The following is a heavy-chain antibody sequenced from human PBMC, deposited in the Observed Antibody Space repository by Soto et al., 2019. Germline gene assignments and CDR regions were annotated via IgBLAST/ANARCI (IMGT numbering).Heavy chain of an antibody. J-gene: IGHJ4*02. CDR2: VSGSGGST. Sequence: EVQLLESGGGLVQPGGSLRLSCAASGFTFSTYAMSWVRQAPGKGLEWVSAVSGSGGSTSYADSVKGRFTISRDNSKNTLYLQMNSLRADDTAVYYCAKVGGRDIAAAGNVDYWGQGTLVTVSS. CDR1: GFTFSTYA. D-gene: IGHD6-13*01. CDR3: AKVGGRDIAAAGNVDY. V-gene: IGHV3-23*01.